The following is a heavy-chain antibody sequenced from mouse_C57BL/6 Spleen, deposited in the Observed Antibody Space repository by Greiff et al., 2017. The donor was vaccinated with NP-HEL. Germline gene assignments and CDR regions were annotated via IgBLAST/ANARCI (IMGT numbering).Heavy chain of an antibody. CDR1: GYTFTSYW. CDR2: IYPGNSDT. CDR3: TREGVSGNYPDY. J-gene: IGHJ2*01. D-gene: IGHD2-1*01. V-gene: IGHV1-5*01. Sequence: EVQLQQSGTVLARPGASVKMSCKTSGYTFTSYWMHWVKQRPGQGLEWIGAIYPGNSDTSYNQKFKGKAKLTAVTSASTAYMELSSLTNEESAVYYCTREGVSGNYPDYWGQGTTLTVSS.